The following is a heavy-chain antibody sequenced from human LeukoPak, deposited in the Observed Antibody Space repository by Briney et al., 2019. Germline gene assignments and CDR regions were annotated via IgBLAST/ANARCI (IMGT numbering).Heavy chain of an antibody. J-gene: IGHJ4*02. D-gene: IGHD3-16*01. V-gene: IGHV3-73*01. Sequence: PGGSLRLSCAASGFTFSGSAMHWVRQASGKGLEWVGRIRSKAHSYATAYAASVKGRFTISRDNSKNKVYLQMNGLRAEDTGVYYCVKVKEVGWAPYDYWGQGTPVTVSS. CDR2: IRSKAHSYAT. CDR1: GFTFSGSA. CDR3: VKVKEVGWAPYDY.